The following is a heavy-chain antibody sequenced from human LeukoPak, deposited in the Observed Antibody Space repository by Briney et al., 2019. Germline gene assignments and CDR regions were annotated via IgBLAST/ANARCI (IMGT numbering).Heavy chain of an antibody. CDR1: GFTFPDYG. J-gene: IGHJ4*02. CDR2: INWNGGST. D-gene: IGHD3-22*01. V-gene: IGHV3-20*04. Sequence: GGSLRLSCAASGFTFPDYGMSWVRQAPGKGLEWVSGINWNGGSTGYADSVKGRFTISRDNAKNSLYLQMNSLRAEDTALHYCARGLYYYDSSGYYYLGYWGQGTLVTVSS. CDR3: ARGLYYYDSSGYYYLGY.